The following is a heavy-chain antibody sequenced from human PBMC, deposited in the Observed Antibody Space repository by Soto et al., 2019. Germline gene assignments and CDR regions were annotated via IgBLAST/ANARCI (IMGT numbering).Heavy chain of an antibody. CDR1: GFTFSNYW. Sequence: GGSLRLSCAASGFTFSNYWMHWVRQAPGKGLVWVSRINSDGSDPAYADSVKGRFTISRDNAKNTLYLQVSTLRAEDTAVYYCARDLYPGYFDYWGQGTLVTVS. CDR3: ARDLYPGYFDY. J-gene: IGHJ4*02. V-gene: IGHV3-74*01. CDR2: INSDGSDP.